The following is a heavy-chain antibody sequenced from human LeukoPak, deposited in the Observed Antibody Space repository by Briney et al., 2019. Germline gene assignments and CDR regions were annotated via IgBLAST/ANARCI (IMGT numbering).Heavy chain of an antibody. Sequence: GGSLRLSCAASGFTFSSYAMDWVHQAPGKGLEWVSAISGSGGATYYADSVKGRFTISRDSSKNTLYLQMNSLRAEDTAVYYCARGGYYTLDAEYFQHWGQGTLVTVSS. CDR3: ARGGYYTLDAEYFQH. J-gene: IGHJ1*01. D-gene: IGHD2-2*02. CDR2: ISGSGGAT. CDR1: GFTFSSYA. V-gene: IGHV3-23*01.